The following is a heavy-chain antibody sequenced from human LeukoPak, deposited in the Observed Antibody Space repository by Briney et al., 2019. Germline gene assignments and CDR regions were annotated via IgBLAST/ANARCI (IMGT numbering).Heavy chain of an antibody. Sequence: PSETLSLTCTVSGGSISSYYWSWIRQPPGKGLEWIGYIYYSGSTNYNPSLKSRVTMSVDTSKNQFSLKLSSVTAADTAVYYCARHCSGGSCKYDYWGQGTLVTVS. CDR1: GGSISSYY. CDR2: IYYSGST. D-gene: IGHD2-15*01. V-gene: IGHV4-59*01. J-gene: IGHJ4*02. CDR3: ARHCSGGSCKYDY.